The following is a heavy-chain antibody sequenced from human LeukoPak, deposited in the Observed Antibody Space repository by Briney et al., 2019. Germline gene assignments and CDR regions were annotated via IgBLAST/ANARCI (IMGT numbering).Heavy chain of an antibody. D-gene: IGHD5-18*01. CDR3: ASGGYSYGYGERYFDY. Sequence: SVKVSCKASGGTFSSYAISWVRQAPGQGLEWMGGIIPISGTANYAQKFQGRVTITADKSTSTAYMELSSLRFEDTAVYYCASGGYSYGYGERYFDYWGQGTLVTVSS. CDR1: GGTFSSYA. CDR2: IIPISGTA. J-gene: IGHJ4*02. V-gene: IGHV1-69*06.